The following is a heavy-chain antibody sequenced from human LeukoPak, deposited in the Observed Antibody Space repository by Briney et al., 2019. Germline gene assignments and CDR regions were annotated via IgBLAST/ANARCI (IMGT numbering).Heavy chain of an antibody. CDR1: GYSFTSYW. J-gene: IGHJ4*02. V-gene: IGHV5-51*01. CDR2: IYPGDSDA. Sequence: GESLKISCKGSGYSFTSYWIDWLRQMPGKGLEWMGIIYPGDSDARYSPSFQGQVTISADKSINTAYLQWSSLKASDTAMYYCARLANTAFDYWGQGTLVTVSS. CDR3: ARLANTAFDY. D-gene: IGHD4/OR15-4a*01.